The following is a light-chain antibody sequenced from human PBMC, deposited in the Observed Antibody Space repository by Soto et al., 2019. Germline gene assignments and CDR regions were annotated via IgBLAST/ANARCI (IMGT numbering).Light chain of an antibody. J-gene: IGKJ1*01. CDR3: QQYGSSPAT. Sequence: EIVLTQSPGTLSLSPGERATLSCRASQSVSSSYLAWYQQKPSQAPRLLIYGASSRATSIPDRFSGSGSGTDFTLTISRLEPEDFAVYYCQQYGSSPATFGQGTKVEIK. CDR2: GAS. CDR1: QSVSSSY. V-gene: IGKV3-20*01.